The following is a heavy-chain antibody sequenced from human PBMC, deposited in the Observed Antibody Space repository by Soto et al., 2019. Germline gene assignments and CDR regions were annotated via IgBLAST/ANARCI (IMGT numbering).Heavy chain of an antibody. CDR2: ISAYNGNT. V-gene: IGHV1-18*04. D-gene: IGHD6-13*01. Sequence: ASVKVSCKASGYTFTSYGISWVRQAPGQGLEWMGWISAYNGNTNYAQKLQGRVTMTTDTSTSTAYMELRSLRSDDTAVYYCARAPVWYSSSWYPIYYYYGMDVWGQGTTVTVSS. CDR1: GYTFTSYG. J-gene: IGHJ6*02. CDR3: ARAPVWYSSSWYPIYYYYGMDV.